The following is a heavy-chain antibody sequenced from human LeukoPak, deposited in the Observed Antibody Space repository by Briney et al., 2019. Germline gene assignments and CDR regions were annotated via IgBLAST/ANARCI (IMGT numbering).Heavy chain of an antibody. Sequence: SETLSLTCTVSGDSINSGSYYWGWIRQPPGKGLEWIGSIYYSGSTYYNPSLKSRVTISVDTSKNQFSLKLSSVTAADTAVYYCARFSAQGLTYYDFWSGYYYFDYWGQGTLVTVSS. V-gene: IGHV4-39*01. J-gene: IGHJ4*02. CDR3: ARFSAQGLTYYDFWSGYYYFDY. CDR1: GDSINSGSYY. D-gene: IGHD3-3*01. CDR2: IYYSGST.